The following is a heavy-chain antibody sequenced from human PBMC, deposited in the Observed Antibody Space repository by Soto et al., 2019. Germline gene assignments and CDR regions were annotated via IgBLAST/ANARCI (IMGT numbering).Heavy chain of an antibody. CDR1: GFTFSSYG. CDR3: AKTSSASGRDCPGH. D-gene: IGHD2-21*02. J-gene: IGHJ4*02. Sequence: EVQVLESGGGLARPGGSVTLSCATSGFTFSSYGMTWVRQDPGKGLEWVSAISASGDSTFYADSLGGRFTISRDNSKNTVYLQMKSLRAGDTATYYCAKTSSASGRDCPGHWGQGTQVTVSS. V-gene: IGHV3-23*01. CDR2: ISASGDST.